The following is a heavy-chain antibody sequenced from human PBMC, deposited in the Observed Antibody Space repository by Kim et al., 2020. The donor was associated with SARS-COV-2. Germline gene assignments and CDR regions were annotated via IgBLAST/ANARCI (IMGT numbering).Heavy chain of an antibody. J-gene: IGHJ4*02. Sequence: GGSLRLSCAASGFTFSSYAMSWVRQAPGKGLEWVSAISGSGGSTYYADSVKGRFTISRDNSKNTLYLQMNSLRAEDTAVYYCAKEMDTPYDILTGYYRNPGAFDSWGQGTLVTVSS. D-gene: IGHD3-9*01. CDR2: ISGSGGST. CDR3: AKEMDTPYDILTGYYRNPGAFDS. CDR1: GFTFSSYA. V-gene: IGHV3-23*01.